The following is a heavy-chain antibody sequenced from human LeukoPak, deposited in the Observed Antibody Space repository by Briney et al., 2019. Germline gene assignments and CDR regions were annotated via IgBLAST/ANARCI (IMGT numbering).Heavy chain of an antibody. CDR3: ASGTRIAARPGYFDY. CDR2: ISYDGSNK. CDR1: GFTFSSYA. Sequence: GRSLRLSCAASGFTFSSYAMHWVRQAPGKGLEWVAVISYDGSNKYYADSVKGRFTISRDNSKNTLYLQMNSLRAEDTAVYYCASGTRIAARPGYFDYWGQGTLVTVSS. V-gene: IGHV3-30*04. D-gene: IGHD6-6*01. J-gene: IGHJ4*02.